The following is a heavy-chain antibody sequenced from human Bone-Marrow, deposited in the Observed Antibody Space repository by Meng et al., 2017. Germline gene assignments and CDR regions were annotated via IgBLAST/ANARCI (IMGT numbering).Heavy chain of an antibody. D-gene: IGHD2-15*01. Sequence: GESLKISCAASGFTFDDYAMHWVRQAPGKGLEWVSLISWDGGSTYYADSVKGRFTISRDNSKNTLYLQMNSLRAEDTAVYYCARDYCSGGSCYYFDYWGQGTLVTVSS. CDR3: ARDYCSGGSCYYFDY. V-gene: IGHV3-43D*03. CDR1: GFTFDDYA. J-gene: IGHJ4*02. CDR2: ISWDGGST.